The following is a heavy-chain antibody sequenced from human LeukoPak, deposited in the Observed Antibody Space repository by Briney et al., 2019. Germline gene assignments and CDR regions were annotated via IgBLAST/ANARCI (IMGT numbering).Heavy chain of an antibody. V-gene: IGHV3-23*01. CDR2: ISDDASKT. D-gene: IGHD3-22*01. J-gene: IGHJ4*02. Sequence: GGSLRLSCAASGCTFSSYDMHWVRQATGKGLEWVSAISDDASKTYYADSVRGRLTISRDNSKNTLYLQMNSLRAEDTAVYYCAKDRGDYHDSGGFDYWGQGTLVTVSS. CDR1: GCTFSSYD. CDR3: AKDRGDYHDSGGFDY.